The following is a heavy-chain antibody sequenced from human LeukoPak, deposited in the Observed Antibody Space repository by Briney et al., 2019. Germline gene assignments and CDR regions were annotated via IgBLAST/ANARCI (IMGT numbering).Heavy chain of an antibody. D-gene: IGHD5-12*01. CDR1: GYTFTGYY. CDR2: INPNSGGT. CDR3: ARIADSGYDLGDY. J-gene: IGHJ4*02. V-gene: IGHV1-2*06. Sequence: ASVKVSCKASGYTFTGYYMHWVRQAPGQGLEWMGRINPNSGGTSYAQKFQGRVTMTRDTSISTAYMELSRLRSDDTAVYYCARIADSGYDLGDYWGQGTLVTVSS.